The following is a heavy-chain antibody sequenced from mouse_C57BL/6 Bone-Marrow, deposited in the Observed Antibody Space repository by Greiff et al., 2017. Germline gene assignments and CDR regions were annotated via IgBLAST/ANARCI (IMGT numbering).Heavy chain of an antibody. J-gene: IGHJ3*01. V-gene: IGHV14-4*01. D-gene: IGHD1-1*01. CDR3: TPCPYYYGRSYEAY. Sequence: VQLQQSGAELVRPGASVKLSCTASGFNIKDDYMHWVKQRPEQGLEWIGWIDPENGDTEYASKFQGKAPITADTSSNPADLQLSILTSEDTAVYYFTPCPYYYGRSYEAYWRQGTLVTVSA. CDR1: GFNIKDDY. CDR2: IDPENGDT.